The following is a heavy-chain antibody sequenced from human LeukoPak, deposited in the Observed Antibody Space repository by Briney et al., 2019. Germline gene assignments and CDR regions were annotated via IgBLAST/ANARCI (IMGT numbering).Heavy chain of an antibody. D-gene: IGHD6-13*01. CDR1: GLSFSGHW. V-gene: IGHV3-74*01. Sequence: GGSLRLSCAASGLSFSGHWMHWVRQLPGKGLVWVSRISPTGSTTSYADSVKGRFTVSRDNAKNTLYLQVNNLRAEDTAVYYCARGPSSNWSGLDFWGQGTLLTVSS. J-gene: IGHJ4*02. CDR3: ARGPSSNWSGLDF. CDR2: ISPTGSTT.